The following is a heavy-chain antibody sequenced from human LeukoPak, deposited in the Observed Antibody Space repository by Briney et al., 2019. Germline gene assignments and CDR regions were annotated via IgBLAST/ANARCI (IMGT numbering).Heavy chain of an antibody. CDR1: GGSVSNSLYY. V-gene: IGHV4-61*01. CDR2: IYYSGST. Sequence: PSETLSLTCTVSGGSVSNSLYYWSWIRQPPGKGLEWIGYIYYSGSTNYNPSLKSRVTISVDTSKNQFSLKLSSVTAADTAVYYCARGHYDFWSGYYSWGQGTLVTVSS. J-gene: IGHJ4*02. CDR3: ARGHYDFWSGYYS. D-gene: IGHD3-3*01.